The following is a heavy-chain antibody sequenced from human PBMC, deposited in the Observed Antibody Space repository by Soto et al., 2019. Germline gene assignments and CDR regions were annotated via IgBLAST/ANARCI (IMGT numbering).Heavy chain of an antibody. D-gene: IGHD3-10*01. CDR2: ITSKAYGGTP. Sequence: GGSLRLSCTGSGFTFGYYAMIWFRQAPGKGLEWVGFITSKAYGGTPEYAASVKGRFTISRDNSKNMLYLQMNSMRVEDTAMYYCTRDRRGSGTYRYFDLWGQGTLVTVSS. CDR3: TRDRRGSGTYRYFDL. V-gene: IGHV3-49*03. J-gene: IGHJ4*02. CDR1: GFTFGYYA.